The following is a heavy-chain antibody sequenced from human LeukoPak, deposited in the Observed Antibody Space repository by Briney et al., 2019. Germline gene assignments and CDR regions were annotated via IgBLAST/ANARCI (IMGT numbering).Heavy chain of an antibody. J-gene: IGHJ4*02. CDR2: IYYSGST. Sequence: SSETLSLTCAVSGGSISSGGYYWSWIRQPPGKGLEWIGYIYYSGSTNYNPSLKSRVTISVDTSKNQFSLKLTSVTAADTAVYYCARSYSNLFDYWGQGTLVTVSS. D-gene: IGHD4-4*01. V-gene: IGHV4-61*08. CDR3: ARSYSNLFDY. CDR1: GGSISSGGYY.